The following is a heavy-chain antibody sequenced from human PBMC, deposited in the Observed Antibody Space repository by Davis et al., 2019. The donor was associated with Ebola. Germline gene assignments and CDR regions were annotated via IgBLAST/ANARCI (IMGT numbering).Heavy chain of an antibody. Sequence: GGSLRPSCAASGFTFSSYGMHWVPKAPGKALEWVAVLCYDGSNQYYADSVKGRFTISRDNSKNTLYLQMNSLKAEDTAVYYCAKDLDGDTAMHYYYYYGMDVWGQGTTVTVSS. J-gene: IGHJ6*02. CDR1: GFTFSSYG. V-gene: IGHV3-30*02. CDR2: LCYDGSNQ. CDR3: AKDLDGDTAMHYYYYYGMDV. D-gene: IGHD5-18*01.